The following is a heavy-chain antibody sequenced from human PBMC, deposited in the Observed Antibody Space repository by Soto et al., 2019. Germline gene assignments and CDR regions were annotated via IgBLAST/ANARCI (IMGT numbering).Heavy chain of an antibody. D-gene: IGHD6-19*01. Sequence: SETLSLTCCVSGGTIRSPDWWTWVRQPPGKGLEWIGEIFQSGSTNYTPSLESRVTISVDKSKNQFSLTLTSVTAADTAVYFCARGRGRYSSGWSWFDPWGQGILVTVSS. CDR2: IFQSGST. V-gene: IGHV4-4*02. CDR3: ARGRGRYSSGWSWFDP. CDR1: GGTIRSPDW. J-gene: IGHJ5*02.